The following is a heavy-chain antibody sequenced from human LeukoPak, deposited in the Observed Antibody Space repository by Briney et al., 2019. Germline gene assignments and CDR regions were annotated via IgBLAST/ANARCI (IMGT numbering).Heavy chain of an antibody. CDR3: ARGAVTSYYFYVMDV. V-gene: IGHV1-69*04. CDR1: GYTFTSYG. Sequence: SVKVSCKASGYTFTSYGISWVRQAPGQGLEWMGRIIPVLDIANYTQNFQGRVTITADKSTTTAYMELSSLRSEDTAVYHCARGAVTSYYFYVMDVWGHGTTVTVSS. J-gene: IGHJ6*02. D-gene: IGHD4-17*01. CDR2: IIPVLDIA.